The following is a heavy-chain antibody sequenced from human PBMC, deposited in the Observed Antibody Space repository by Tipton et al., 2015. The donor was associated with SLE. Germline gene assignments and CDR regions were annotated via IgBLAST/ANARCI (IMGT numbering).Heavy chain of an antibody. CDR2: ISSSSAYV. J-gene: IGHJ4*02. CDR1: GFSFSDSG. CDR3: ATDVLWDSPH. D-gene: IGHD3/OR15-3a*01. V-gene: IGHV3-21*03. Sequence: SLRLSCAVSGFSFSDSGMNWVRQPPGKRLEWVSSISSSSAYVFYADSVKGRFTISRDNAQNSVYLEMNSLRAEDTGVYYCATDVLWDSPHWGRGTLVTVSS.